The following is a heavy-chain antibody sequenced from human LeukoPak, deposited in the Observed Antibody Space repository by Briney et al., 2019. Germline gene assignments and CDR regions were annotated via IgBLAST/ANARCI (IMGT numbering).Heavy chain of an antibody. V-gene: IGHV4-4*07. J-gene: IGHJ2*01. CDR1: GGSISNYY. CDR2: IYSSGST. D-gene: IGHD4-17*01. CDR3: ARTSYADYVGGYFDL. Sequence: SETLSLTCTVSGGSISNYYWSWIRQPAGKGLEWIGRIYSSGSTNYNPSLKSRVTMSVDASKNQFSLKLSSVTAADTAVYYCARTSYADYVGGYFDLWGRGTLVTVSS.